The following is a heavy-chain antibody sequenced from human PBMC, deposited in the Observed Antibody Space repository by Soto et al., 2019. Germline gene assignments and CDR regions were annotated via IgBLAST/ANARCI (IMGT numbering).Heavy chain of an antibody. CDR3: ASGYCSGGSCYRIGWFDP. Sequence: QVQLQESGPGLVKPSGTLSLTCAVSGGSISSSNWWSWVRQPPGKGLEWIGEIYHSGSTNYNPSRKSRVTISVDKSKNQFSLKLSSVTAADTAVYYCASGYCSGGSCYRIGWFDPWGQGTLVTVSS. D-gene: IGHD2-15*01. V-gene: IGHV4-4*02. CDR1: GGSISSSNW. CDR2: IYHSGST. J-gene: IGHJ5*02.